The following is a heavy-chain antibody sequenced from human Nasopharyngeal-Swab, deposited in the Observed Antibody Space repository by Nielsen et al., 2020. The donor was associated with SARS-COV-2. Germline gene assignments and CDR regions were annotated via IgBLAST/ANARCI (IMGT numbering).Heavy chain of an antibody. CDR2: IYYSGST. CDR3: AREIYDGHHDP. D-gene: IGHD3-3*01. Sequence: WIRQPPGKGLEWIGYIYYSGSTNYNPSLKSRVTISVDTSKNQFSLKLSSVTAADTAVYYCAREIYDGHHDPWGQGTLVIVSS. V-gene: IGHV4-59*01. J-gene: IGHJ5*02.